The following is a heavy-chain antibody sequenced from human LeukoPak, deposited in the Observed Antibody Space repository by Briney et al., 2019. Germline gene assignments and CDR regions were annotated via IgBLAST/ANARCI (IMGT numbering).Heavy chain of an antibody. V-gene: IGHV1-18*01. J-gene: IGHJ5*01. Sequence: ASVKVSCKASGYTFNRHGISWVRQAPGQGPEWMGWISCYNGDTHYAQNYQGRLTMTTDTSTSTAYKELRSLRSDDTAVYYCARDPSNTSGHNAWFDYWGQGTLVTVSS. D-gene: IGHD2-15*01. CDR3: ARDPSNTSGHNAWFDY. CDR2: ISCYNGDT. CDR1: GYTFNRHG.